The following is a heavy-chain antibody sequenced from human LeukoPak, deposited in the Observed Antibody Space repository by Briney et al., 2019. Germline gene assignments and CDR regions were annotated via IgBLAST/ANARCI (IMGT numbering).Heavy chain of an antibody. Sequence: GASVKVSYKASVWLFTSYDINWVRQATGQGLEWMGWMNPNSGNTGYEQNFQGRVTMTRNTSISTAYMELSSLRSEDTAVYFCARGASRDLDYWGQGTLVTVSS. CDR2: MNPNSGNT. V-gene: IGHV1-8*01. CDR1: VWLFTSYD. J-gene: IGHJ4*02. CDR3: ARGASRDLDY.